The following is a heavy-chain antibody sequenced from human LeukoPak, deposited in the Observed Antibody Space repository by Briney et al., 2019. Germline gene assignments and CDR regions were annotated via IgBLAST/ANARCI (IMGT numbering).Heavy chain of an antibody. CDR2: IRYDGSNK. V-gene: IGHV3-30*02. CDR1: GFTFSSYG. D-gene: IGHD2-2*01. J-gene: IGHJ4*02. Sequence: GGSPRLSCAASGFTFSSYGMHWVRQAPGKGLEWVAFIRYDGSNKYYADSVKGRFTISRDNSKNTLYLQMNSLRAEDTAVYYCATIVVVPAAMGLGYWGQGTLVTVSS. CDR3: ATIVVVPAAMGLGY.